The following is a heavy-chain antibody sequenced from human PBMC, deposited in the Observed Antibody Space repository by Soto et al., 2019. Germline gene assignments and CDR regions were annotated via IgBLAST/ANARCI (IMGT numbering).Heavy chain of an antibody. D-gene: IGHD2-15*01. J-gene: IGHJ4*02. CDR1: GGSISSGGYS. CDR2: IYHSGST. Sequence: QLQLQESGSGLVKPSQTLSLTCAVSGGSISSGGYSWSWIRQPPGKGLEWIGYIYHSGSTYYNPSRTRRVPISLDMSKSHISLKLSSVPAADTAVYYCARLSVVATLSYFDYWGQCTLVTACS. CDR3: ARLSVVATLSYFDY. V-gene: IGHV4-30-2*01.